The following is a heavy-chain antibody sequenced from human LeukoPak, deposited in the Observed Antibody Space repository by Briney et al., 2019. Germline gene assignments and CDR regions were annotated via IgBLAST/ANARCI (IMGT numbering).Heavy chain of an antibody. CDR2: IDPSDSCT. J-gene: IGHJ4*02. V-gene: IGHV5-10-1*01. CDR3: ARHLAAAGTPFDY. D-gene: IGHD6-13*01. CDR1: GYSFTSYW. Sequence: VESLKISCKGSGYSFTSYWISWVRQMPGKGLEWMGRIDPSDSCTNYSPSFQGHVTISADKSISTAYLQWSSLKASDTAMYYCARHLAAAGTPFDYWGQGTLVTVSS.